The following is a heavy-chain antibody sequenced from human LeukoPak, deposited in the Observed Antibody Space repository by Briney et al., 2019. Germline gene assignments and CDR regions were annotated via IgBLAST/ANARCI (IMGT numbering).Heavy chain of an antibody. CDR1: GGSFSAYY. CDR2: VNHSGSA. V-gene: IGHV4-34*01. J-gene: IGHJ3*02. Sequence: PSETLSLTCAVSGGSFSAYYWTGIRQPPGKGLEWIGEVNHSGSANYNPSLKSRVTISLDTSKNQSSLKLSSVTAADTAVYYCARVSTYDFIRSSAFDIWGLGTMVSVSS. CDR3: ARVSTYDFIRSSAFDI. D-gene: IGHD3/OR15-3a*01.